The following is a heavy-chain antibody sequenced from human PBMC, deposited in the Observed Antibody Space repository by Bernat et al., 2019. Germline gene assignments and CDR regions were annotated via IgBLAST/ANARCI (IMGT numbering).Heavy chain of an antibody. J-gene: IGHJ4*02. Sequence: QVQLVQSGAEVKKPGASVKVSCKASGYTFTSYGISWVRQAPGQGLEWMGWISAYNGNTNYVQKLQGRVTMTTDTSTSTAYMELRSLRSDDTAVYYCARDANIGYCSSTSCYGGGESDYWGQGTLVTVSS. D-gene: IGHD2-2*01. CDR1: GYTFTSYG. CDR3: ARDANIGYCSSTSCYGGGESDY. V-gene: IGHV1-18*01. CDR2: ISAYNGNT.